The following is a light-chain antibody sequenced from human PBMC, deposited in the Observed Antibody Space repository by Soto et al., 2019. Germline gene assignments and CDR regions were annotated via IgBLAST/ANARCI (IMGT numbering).Light chain of an antibody. Sequence: QSALTQPPSASGSPGQSVTISCTGTSSDVGAYKYVSWYQQYPGKAPTLMIYEVTKRPSGVPDRFSGSKSGNTASLTVSGLQAEDEADYYCTSYVGNDIWVFGGGNKLTVL. CDR2: EVT. V-gene: IGLV2-8*01. J-gene: IGLJ3*02. CDR1: SSDVGAYKY. CDR3: TSYVGNDIWV.